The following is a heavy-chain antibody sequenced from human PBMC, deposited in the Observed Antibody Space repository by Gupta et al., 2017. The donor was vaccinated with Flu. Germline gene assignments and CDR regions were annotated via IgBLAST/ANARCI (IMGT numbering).Heavy chain of an antibody. D-gene: IGHD5-18*01. CDR1: GFAFSRHE. Sequence: EVQLVESGGGLVKPGETVRLSCVASGFAFSRHEMNWVRQAPGKGLEWISYISITGKTTYYADSVRGRFTTSRDNANSSLILPMNSLRAEDAGVYYCVRDAYTAAPPSVDRGGQGTLVTVSS. V-gene: IGHV3-48*03. CDR3: VRDAYTAAPPSVDR. CDR2: ISITGKTT. J-gene: IGHJ5*02.